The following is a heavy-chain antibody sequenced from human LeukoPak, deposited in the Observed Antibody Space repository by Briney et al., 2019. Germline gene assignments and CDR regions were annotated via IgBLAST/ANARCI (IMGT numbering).Heavy chain of an antibody. CDR3: AKVWASVGSSPLDY. CDR2: ISGSGGST. Sequence: PGGSLRLSCAASGFTFSSYAMGWVRQAPGKGLEWVSAISGSGGSTYYADSVKGRFTISRDNSKNTLYLQMNSLRAEDTAVYYCAKVWASVGSSPLDYWGQGTLVTVSS. D-gene: IGHD3-16*01. V-gene: IGHV3-23*01. J-gene: IGHJ4*02. CDR1: GFTFSSYA.